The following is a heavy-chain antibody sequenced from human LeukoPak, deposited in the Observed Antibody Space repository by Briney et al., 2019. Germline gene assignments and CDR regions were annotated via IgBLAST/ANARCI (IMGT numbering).Heavy chain of an antibody. D-gene: IGHD1-7*01. CDR3: AKGTNWNFRSGSWLDP. Sequence: GGSLRLSCAASGFTFSSYAMSWVRQAPGKGLEWVSAISGSGGSTYHADSVKGRFTISRDNSKNTLYLQMNSLRAEDTAVYYCAKGTNWNFRSGSWLDPWGQGTLVTVSS. CDR2: ISGSGGST. V-gene: IGHV3-23*01. CDR1: GFTFSSYA. J-gene: IGHJ5*02.